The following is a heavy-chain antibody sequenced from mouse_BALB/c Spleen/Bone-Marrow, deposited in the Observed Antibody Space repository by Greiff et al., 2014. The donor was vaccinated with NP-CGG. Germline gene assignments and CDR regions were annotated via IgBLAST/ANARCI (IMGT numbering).Heavy chain of an antibody. CDR2: ISDGGSYT. V-gene: IGHV5-4*02. CDR1: GFTSSNYY. Sequence: EVQLVESGGGLVKPGGSLKLSCAASGFTSSNYYMYWVRQTPEKRLEWVATISDGGSYTYYPDSVKGRFTISRDNANNNLYLQMSSLKSEDTAMYYCARDYYGSSYIGYWGQGTLVTVST. J-gene: IGHJ3*01. D-gene: IGHD1-1*01. CDR3: ARDYYGSSYIGY.